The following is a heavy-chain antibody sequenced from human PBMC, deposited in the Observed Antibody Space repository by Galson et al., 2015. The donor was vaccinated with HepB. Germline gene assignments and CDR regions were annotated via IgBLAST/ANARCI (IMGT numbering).Heavy chain of an antibody. CDR3: AEYGGSSGYRMDV. CDR1: GKTFTKYG. V-gene: IGHV1-18*04. Sequence: SVKVSCKASGKTFTKYGISWVRQAPGQGLEWMGWISPENGNTNYAEKVQGRVTMTTDTSTGTAYRVLRSLRSDDTAVYYCAEYGGSSGYRMDVGGQGTTVTVSS. D-gene: IGHD4-23*01. J-gene: IGHJ6*02. CDR2: ISPENGNT.